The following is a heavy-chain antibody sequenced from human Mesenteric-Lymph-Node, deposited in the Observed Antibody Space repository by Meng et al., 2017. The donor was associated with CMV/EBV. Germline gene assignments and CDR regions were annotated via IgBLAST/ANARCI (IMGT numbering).Heavy chain of an antibody. V-gene: IGHV3-30*02. Sequence: GESLKISCGASGFTFSGYGIHWVRQAPGKGLEWVAFIRYDGRKEDYADSVKGRFTISRDNSRNTLYLQMNSLRAEDTALYYCGKGHSITFSLYYGMGVWGQGTTVTVSS. D-gene: IGHD1-14*01. J-gene: IGHJ6*02. CDR2: IRYDGRKE. CDR1: GFTFSGYG. CDR3: GKGHSITFSLYYGMGV.